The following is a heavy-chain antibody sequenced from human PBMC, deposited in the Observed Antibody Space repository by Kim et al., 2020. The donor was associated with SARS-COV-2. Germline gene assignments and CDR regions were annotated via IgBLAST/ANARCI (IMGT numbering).Heavy chain of an antibody. CDR1: GFTFSNAW. J-gene: IGHJ6*02. D-gene: IGHD2-21*02. Sequence: GGSLRLSCAASGFTFSNAWMNWVRKAPGRGLEWVGRIKSKTTGGTTAYGAPVKGRFTISRDDSKNKLYLQMNSLRTEDTAVYYCTSNVGDYCGGDCYSCVWGQGTTVTVSS. CDR2: IKSKTTGGTT. CDR3: TSNVGDYCGGDCYSCV. V-gene: IGHV3-15*01.